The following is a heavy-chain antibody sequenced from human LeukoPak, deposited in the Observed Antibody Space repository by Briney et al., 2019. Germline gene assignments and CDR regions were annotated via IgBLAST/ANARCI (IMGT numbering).Heavy chain of an antibody. CDR2: INHSGST. Sequence: PSETLSLTCAVYGGSFSGYYWGWIRQPPGKGLEWIGEINHSGSTNYNPSLKSRVTISVDTSKNQFSLKLSSVTAADTAVYYCARGLGYGGYAGGDYWGQGTLVTVSS. D-gene: IGHD5-12*01. CDR3: ARGLGYGGYAGGDY. CDR1: GGSFSGYY. V-gene: IGHV4-34*01. J-gene: IGHJ4*02.